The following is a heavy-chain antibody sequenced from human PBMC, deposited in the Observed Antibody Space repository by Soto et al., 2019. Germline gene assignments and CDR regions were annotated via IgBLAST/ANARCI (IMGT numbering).Heavy chain of an antibody. J-gene: IGHJ6*02. CDR1: GFTVSSNY. CDR3: ARDLRTLYGMDV. V-gene: IGHV3-53*01. Sequence: EVQLVESGGGLIQRGGSLRLSCAASGFTVSSNYMSWVRQAPGKGLEWVSVIYSGDTTYYADSVKGRFTISRDHSKNTLYLQMNSLRAEDTAVYYCARDLRTLYGMDVWGQGTTVTVSS. CDR2: IYSGDTT.